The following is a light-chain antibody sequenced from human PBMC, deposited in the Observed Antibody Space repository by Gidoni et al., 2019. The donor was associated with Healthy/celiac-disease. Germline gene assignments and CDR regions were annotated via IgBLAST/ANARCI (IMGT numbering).Light chain of an antibody. CDR1: SSDVGSSNL. J-gene: IGLJ2*01. CDR3: CSYACSSRV. V-gene: IGLV2-23*02. CDR2: EVS. Sequence: SALTQPASVSGSPGQSITISCTGTSSDVGSSNLVSWYQQHPGTAPKLMIYEVSKRPSGVSNRFSGSKSGNTASLTISGLQAEDEADYYCCSYACSSRVFGGGTKLTVL.